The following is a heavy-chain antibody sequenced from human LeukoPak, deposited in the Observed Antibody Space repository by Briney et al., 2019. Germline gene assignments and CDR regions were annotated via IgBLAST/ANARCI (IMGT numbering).Heavy chain of an antibody. CDR1: GGTFSRYA. Sequence: SVKVSCKASGGTFSRYAISWMRQAPGQGLEWMGRIIPIFGTANYSQKFQGRVTITTDESTSTAYMELSSLRSEDTAVYYFARGIPNSGYDYWGQGTLVTVSS. CDR2: IIPIFGTA. V-gene: IGHV1-69*05. CDR3: ARGIPNSGYDY. J-gene: IGHJ4*02. D-gene: IGHD5-12*01.